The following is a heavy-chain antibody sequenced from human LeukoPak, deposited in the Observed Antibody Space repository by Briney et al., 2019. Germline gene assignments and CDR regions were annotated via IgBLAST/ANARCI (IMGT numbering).Heavy chain of an antibody. Sequence: ASVKVSCKASGYTFTSYDINWVRHATGQGLEWMGWMSPNSGDTGYAQKFQGRVTMTRDTSISTAFMELTSLRSEDTAVYYCAKDRAIRGAYWGLGTLVTVSS. CDR2: MSPNSGDT. J-gene: IGHJ4*02. CDR1: GYTFTSYD. D-gene: IGHD2-21*01. CDR3: AKDRAIRGAY. V-gene: IGHV1-8*01.